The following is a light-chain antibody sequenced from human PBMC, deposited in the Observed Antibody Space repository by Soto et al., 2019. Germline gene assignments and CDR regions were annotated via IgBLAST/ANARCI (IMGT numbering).Light chain of an antibody. J-gene: IGKJ5*01. CDR3: RQYNNWPIT. V-gene: IGKV3-15*01. CDR1: QRGSTN. CDR2: DAS. Sequence: EIVMTQSPATLSVSPGERATLSCRASQRGSTNLAWYQQKPGQAPRLLIYDASTRATGLPARFSGSGSGTEFTLTLSSLQSEDFGVYYCRQYNNWPITFGQGTRLEI.